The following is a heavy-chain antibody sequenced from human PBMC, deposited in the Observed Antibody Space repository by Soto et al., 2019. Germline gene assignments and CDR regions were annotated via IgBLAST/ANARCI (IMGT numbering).Heavy chain of an antibody. J-gene: IGHJ5*02. D-gene: IGHD2-2*01. Sequence: SVKVSFKASGYTFTSYGISLVRQAPGQGLEWMGWISAYNGNTNYAQKLQGRVTMTTDTSTSTAYMELRSLRSDDTAVYYCARALSTPVFDPWGQGTLVTVSS. V-gene: IGHV1-18*01. CDR1: GYTFTSYG. CDR3: ARALSTPVFDP. CDR2: ISAYNGNT.